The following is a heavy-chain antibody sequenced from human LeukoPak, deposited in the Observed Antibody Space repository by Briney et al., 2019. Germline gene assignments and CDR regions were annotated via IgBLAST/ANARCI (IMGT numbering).Heavy chain of an antibody. CDR2: INHSGSP. CDR3: ARDRYCSGGSCDAFDI. J-gene: IGHJ3*02. CDR1: GGSFRGYD. D-gene: IGHD2-15*01. V-gene: IGHV4-34*01. Sequence: SETLSLTCVFYGGSFRGYDWSWIRQPPGKGLEWIGEINHSGSPNYNPSLKSRVTISLDTSKNQFSLKLSSVTAADTAVYYCARDRYCSGGSCDAFDIWGQGSMVTVSS.